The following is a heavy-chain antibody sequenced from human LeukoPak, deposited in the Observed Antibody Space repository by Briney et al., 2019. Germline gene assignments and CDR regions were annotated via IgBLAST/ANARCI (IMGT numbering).Heavy chain of an antibody. CDR2: IIPIFGTA. CDR1: GGTFSSYA. J-gene: IGHJ4*02. CDR3: AREASTGVFDY. V-gene: IGHV1-69*06. D-gene: IGHD4-23*01. Sequence: GASVKVSCKASGGTFSSYAISWVRQAPGQGLEWMGGIIPIFGTANYAQKSQGRVAITADKSTSTAYMELSSLRSEDTAVYYCAREASTGVFDYWGQGTLVTVSS.